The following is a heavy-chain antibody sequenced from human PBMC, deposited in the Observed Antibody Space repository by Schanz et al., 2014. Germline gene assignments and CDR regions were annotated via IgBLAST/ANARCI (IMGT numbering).Heavy chain of an antibody. V-gene: IGHV3-30*19. CDR3: ARVVAAAPQGCNY. Sequence: QLVESGGGLVQPGRSLRLSCAASGFTFNNYGMHWVRQAPGKGLEWVAVISHDGNNKYYGDSVKGRFTISRDNSKNTVYLLMNSLRVEDTAVYYCARVVAAAPQGCNYWGRGTLVTVSS. CDR1: GFTFNNYG. J-gene: IGHJ4*02. D-gene: IGHD2-15*01. CDR2: ISHDGNNK.